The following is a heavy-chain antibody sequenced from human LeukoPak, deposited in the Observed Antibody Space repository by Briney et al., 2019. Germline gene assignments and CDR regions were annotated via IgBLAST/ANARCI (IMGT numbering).Heavy chain of an antibody. Sequence: ASVTVSCKASGGTFSSYAISWVRQAPGQGLEWMGGIIPIFGTANYAQKFQGRVTITADESTSTAYMELSSLRSEDTAAYYCARGRDCSSTSCYSLKPRGAWFDPWGQGTLVTVSS. CDR1: GGTFSSYA. D-gene: IGHD2-2*02. V-gene: IGHV1-69*01. CDR2: IIPIFGTA. CDR3: ARGRDCSSTSCYSLKPRGAWFDP. J-gene: IGHJ5*02.